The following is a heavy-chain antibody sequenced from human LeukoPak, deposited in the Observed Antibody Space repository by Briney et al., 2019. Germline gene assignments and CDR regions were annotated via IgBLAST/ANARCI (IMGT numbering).Heavy chain of an antibody. J-gene: IGHJ4*02. CDR2: ISGSGVTT. V-gene: IGHV3-23*01. CDR3: AKKSPHFDY. CDR1: GFTFSNYA. Sequence: PGGSLRLSCAASGFTFSNYAMSWVRQAPGKGLEWVSTISGSGVTTYYVDSVKGRFTISRDNSKNTLYLQMNSLRAEDTAIFYCAKKSPHFDYWGQGTLVTVSS.